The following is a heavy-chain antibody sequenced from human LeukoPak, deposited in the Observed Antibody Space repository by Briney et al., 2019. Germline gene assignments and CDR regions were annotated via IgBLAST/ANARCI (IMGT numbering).Heavy chain of an antibody. V-gene: IGHV4-39*07. D-gene: IGHD1-26*01. CDR3: ARDHPIVDPLDAFDV. Sequence: SETLSLTCTVSGGSISSSSYYWGWIRQPPGKGLEWIGSIYYSGSTYYNPSLKSRVTISVDRSKNQFSLKLTSVTAADTAVYYCARDHPIVDPLDAFDVWGQGTVVTVSS. J-gene: IGHJ3*01. CDR2: IYYSGST. CDR1: GGSISSSSYY.